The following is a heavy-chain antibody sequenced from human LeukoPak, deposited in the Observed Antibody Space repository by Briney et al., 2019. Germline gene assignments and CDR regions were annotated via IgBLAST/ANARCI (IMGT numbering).Heavy chain of an antibody. J-gene: IGHJ5*02. D-gene: IGHD2-15*01. V-gene: IGHV1-46*01. CDR3: ARDLYSPGYCSGGSCWGSNNWFDP. CDR1: GYTFGNYD. CDR2: INPSGGST. Sequence: ASVKVSCKASGYTFGNYDFNWMRQAPGQGLEWMGIINPSGGSTSYAQKFQGRVTMTRDTSTSTVYMELSSLRSEDTAVYYCARDLYSPGYCSGGSCWGSNNWFDPWGQGTLVTVSS.